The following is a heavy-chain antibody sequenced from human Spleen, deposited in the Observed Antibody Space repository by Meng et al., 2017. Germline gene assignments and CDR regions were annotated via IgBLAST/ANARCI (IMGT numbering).Heavy chain of an antibody. D-gene: IGHD2-15*01. CDR1: GFTFGSLW. CDR3: ASLLVVADY. J-gene: IGHJ4*02. V-gene: IGHV3-74*03. Sequence: EVQLVESGGGLVQPGGSLRLSCAASGFTFGSLWMHWVRQVPGKGLVWVSLIQTDGTTTTYADSVKGRFTISRDNAKNTLFLQMDSLRAEDTAVYYCASLLVVADYWGQGTLVTVSS. CDR2: IQTDGTTT.